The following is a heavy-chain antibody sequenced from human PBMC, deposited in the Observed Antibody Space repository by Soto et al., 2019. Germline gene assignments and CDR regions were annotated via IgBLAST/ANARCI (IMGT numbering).Heavy chain of an antibody. V-gene: IGHV3-74*01. CDR3: ARGAMGNLYNEY. CDR2: IKGDGIST. J-gene: IGHJ4*02. Sequence: EVQLVESGGGLVQSGGSLRLSCAASGFTFSSYWMHWVRQAPGKGLVWVSRIKGDGISTNYADSVKGRFTISRDNAKDTVFLQMNGLRGDDTAVLYCARGAMGNLYNEYWGQGTLVTVSS. D-gene: IGHD3-10*01. CDR1: GFTFSSYW.